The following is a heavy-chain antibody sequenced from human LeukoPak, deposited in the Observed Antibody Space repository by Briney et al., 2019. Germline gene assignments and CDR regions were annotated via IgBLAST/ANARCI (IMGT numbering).Heavy chain of an antibody. Sequence: SETLSLTCTVSGYSISSGYYWGWIRQPPGKGLEWIGSIYYSGSTYYNPSLKSRVTISVDTSKNQFSLKLSSVTAADTAVYYCAKWYYDSSGYPYYYYYYMDVWGKGTTVTVSS. V-gene: IGHV4-38-2*02. J-gene: IGHJ6*03. CDR3: AKWYYDSSGYPYYYYYYMDV. D-gene: IGHD3-22*01. CDR1: GYSISSGYY. CDR2: IYYSGST.